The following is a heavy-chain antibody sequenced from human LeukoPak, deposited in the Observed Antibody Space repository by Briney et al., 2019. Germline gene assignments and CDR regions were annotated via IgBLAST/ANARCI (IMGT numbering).Heavy chain of an antibody. Sequence: GGSLRLSCAASGATFRNYWMHWVRQAPGKGLVWVSRINSDGKSTTYADSVKGRFTISRDNSKNTLYLQMNSLRAEDTAVYYCAKDRGIAVNGDFDYWGQGTLVTVSS. CDR1: GATFRNYW. J-gene: IGHJ4*02. CDR3: AKDRGIAVNGDFDY. D-gene: IGHD6-19*01. CDR2: INSDGKST. V-gene: IGHV3-74*01.